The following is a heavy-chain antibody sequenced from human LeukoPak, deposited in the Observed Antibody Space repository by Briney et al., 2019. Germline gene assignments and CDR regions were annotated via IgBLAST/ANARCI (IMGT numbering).Heavy chain of an antibody. J-gene: IGHJ3*02. CDR3: ARYLNYDFWSGKTPDAFDI. V-gene: IGHV4-34*01. CDR2: INHNGST. D-gene: IGHD3-3*01. CDR1: GGSFSGYY. Sequence: KPSETLSLTCAVYGGSFSGYYWSWTRQPPGKGLEWIGEINHNGSTNYNPSLKSRVTISVDTSKNQFSLKLSSVTAADTAVCYCARYLNYDFWSGKTPDAFDIWGQGAMVTVSS.